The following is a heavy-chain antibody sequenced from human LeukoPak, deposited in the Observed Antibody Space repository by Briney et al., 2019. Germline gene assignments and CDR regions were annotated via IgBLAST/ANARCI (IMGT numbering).Heavy chain of an antibody. Sequence: GASVKVSCKASGYTFTIHWVRQAPGQGPEWMGIINPSGGSTSYAQKFQGRVTMTRDTSTSTVYMELSSLRSEDTAVYYCARSYYYYYHMDVWGKGTTVTVSS. CDR3: ARSYYYYYHMDV. CDR2: INPSGGST. V-gene: IGHV1-46*01. J-gene: IGHJ6*03. CDR1: GYTFT.